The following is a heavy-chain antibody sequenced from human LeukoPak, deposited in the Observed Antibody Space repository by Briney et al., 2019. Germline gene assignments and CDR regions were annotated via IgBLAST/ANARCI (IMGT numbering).Heavy chain of an antibody. CDR3: ARLRYQRDY. Sequence: SETLSLTCAVYGGFFSGYYWSWIRQPPGKGLEWIGEINHSGSTNYNPSLKSRVTISVDTSKNQFSLKLSSVTAADTAVYYCARLRYQRDYWGQGTLVTVSS. D-gene: IGHD1-14*01. CDR1: GGFFSGYY. CDR2: INHSGST. V-gene: IGHV4-34*01. J-gene: IGHJ4*02.